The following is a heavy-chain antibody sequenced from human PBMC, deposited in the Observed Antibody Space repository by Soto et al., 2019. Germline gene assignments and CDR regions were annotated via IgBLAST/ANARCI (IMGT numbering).Heavy chain of an antibody. CDR1: GFTFSSYS. D-gene: IGHD3-10*01. CDR2: ISSSSSYI. CDR3: ARDGSWFGELLSNYYYYGMDV. V-gene: IGHV3-21*01. Sequence: GGSLRLSCAASGFTFSSYSMNWVRQAPGKGLEWVSSISSSSSYIYYADSVKGRFTISRDNAKNSLYLQMNSLRAEDTAVYYCARDGSWFGELLSNYYYYGMDVWGQGTTVTVSS. J-gene: IGHJ6*02.